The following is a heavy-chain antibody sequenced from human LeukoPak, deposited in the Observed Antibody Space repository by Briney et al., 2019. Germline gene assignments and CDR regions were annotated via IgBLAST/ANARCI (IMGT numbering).Heavy chain of an antibody. Sequence: ASVKVSCKASGYTFTGYYMHWVRQAPGQGLEWMGWINPNSGGTNYAQKFQGRVTMTREPSISTAYMELSRLRSDDTAVYYCARAIYSSSWYWNDYWGQGTLVTVSS. CDR2: INPNSGGT. V-gene: IGHV1-2*02. D-gene: IGHD6-13*01. CDR3: ARAIYSSSWYWNDY. J-gene: IGHJ4*02. CDR1: GYTFTGYY.